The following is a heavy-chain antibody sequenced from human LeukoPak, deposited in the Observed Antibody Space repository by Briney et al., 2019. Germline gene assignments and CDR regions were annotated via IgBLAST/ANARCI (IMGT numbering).Heavy chain of an antibody. Sequence: SETLSLTCAVYGGSFSGYYWSWIRQPPGKGLEWIGEINHRGSTNYNPSLKSRVTISVDTSKNQFSLKLSSVTAADTAVYYCARVRGCSSTSCYHYYYYYMDVWGKGTTVTVSS. CDR3: ARVRGCSSTSCYHYYYYYMDV. V-gene: IGHV4-34*01. CDR2: INHRGST. D-gene: IGHD2-2*01. CDR1: GGSFSGYY. J-gene: IGHJ6*03.